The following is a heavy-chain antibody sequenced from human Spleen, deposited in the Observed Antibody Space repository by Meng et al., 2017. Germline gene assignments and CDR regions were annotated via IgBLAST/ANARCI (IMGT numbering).Heavy chain of an antibody. CDR2: VSYDGGNK. CDR3: ARDHGGGMEQQLVFWEDDGMDV. V-gene: IGHV3-30*04. J-gene: IGHJ6*02. Sequence: GESLKISCAASGFTFSDYAMHWVRQAPGKGLEWVAAVSYDGGNKYYADSVKRRITISRDNSKNTLYLQMNSLRAADTAVYYCARDHGGGMEQQLVFWEDDGMDVWGQGTTVTVSS. CDR1: GFTFSDYA. D-gene: IGHD6-13*01.